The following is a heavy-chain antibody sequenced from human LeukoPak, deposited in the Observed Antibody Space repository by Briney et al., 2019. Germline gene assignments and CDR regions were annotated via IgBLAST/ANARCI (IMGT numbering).Heavy chain of an antibody. D-gene: IGHD1-26*01. CDR3: ARGRSNYYGMGV. V-gene: IGHV4-59*01. CDR2: IYYNGNT. CDR1: DGSINSYY. Sequence: SETLSLTCSVSDGSINSYYWNWIRRPPGKGLEWIGYIYYNGNTNYSPSLKSRVTMSVDTSKNLFSLKVSSVTAADTAVYYCARGRSNYYGMGVWGQGTTVTVSS. J-gene: IGHJ6*02.